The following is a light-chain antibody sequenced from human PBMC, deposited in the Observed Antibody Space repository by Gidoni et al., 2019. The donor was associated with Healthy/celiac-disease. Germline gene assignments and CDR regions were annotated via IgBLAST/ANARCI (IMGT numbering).Light chain of an antibody. Sequence: EIVLTQSPGTLSLSPGERATLSCRASQSVSSSYLAWYQQKPGQAPRLPIYGASSRATGIPDRFSGSGSGTDFTLTISRLEPEDFAVYYCQQYGSSPFTFGPXTKVDIK. CDR2: GAS. CDR1: QSVSSSY. J-gene: IGKJ3*01. V-gene: IGKV3-20*01. CDR3: QQYGSSPFT.